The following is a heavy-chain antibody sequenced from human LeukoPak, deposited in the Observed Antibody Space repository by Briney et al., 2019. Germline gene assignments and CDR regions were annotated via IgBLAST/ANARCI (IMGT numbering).Heavy chain of an antibody. Sequence: GESPKISCKGSGYSFTSYWIGWVRQMPGKGLEWMGIIYPGDSDTRYSPSFQGQVTISADKSISTAYLQWSSLKASDTAMYYCASTFRKWYYYDSSGRDAFDIWGQGTMVTVSS. J-gene: IGHJ3*02. D-gene: IGHD3-22*01. CDR1: GYSFTSYW. CDR2: IYPGDSDT. V-gene: IGHV5-51*01. CDR3: ASTFRKWYYYDSSGRDAFDI.